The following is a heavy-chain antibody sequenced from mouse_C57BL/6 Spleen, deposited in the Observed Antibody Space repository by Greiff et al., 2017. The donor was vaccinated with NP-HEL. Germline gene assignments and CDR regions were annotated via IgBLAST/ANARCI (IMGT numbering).Heavy chain of an antibody. CDR3: ARAYGNYPAWSAY. Sequence: QVQLQQPGAELVKPGASVKMSCKASGYTFTSYWITWVKQRPGQGLEWIGDIYPGSGSTNYNEKFKSKATLTVDTSSSTAYMQLSSLTSEDSAVYYCARAYGNYPAWSAYWGQGTLVTVSA. J-gene: IGHJ3*01. D-gene: IGHD2-10*02. CDR1: GYTFTSYW. V-gene: IGHV1-55*01. CDR2: IYPGSGST.